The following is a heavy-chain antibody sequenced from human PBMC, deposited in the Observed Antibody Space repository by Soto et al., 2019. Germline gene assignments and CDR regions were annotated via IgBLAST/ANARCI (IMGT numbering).Heavy chain of an antibody. CDR2: IIPILGIA. Sequence: QVQLVQSGAEVKKPGSSVKVSCKASGGTFSSYTISWVRQAPGQGLEWMGRIIPILGIANYAQKFRGRVTITADKSTSTAYMELSSLRSEDTAVYYCARVSQENYGGNGSWVDYWCQGPLVTVSS. D-gene: IGHD4-17*01. V-gene: IGHV1-69*02. CDR1: GGTFSSYT. CDR3: ARVSQENYGGNGSWVDY. J-gene: IGHJ4*02.